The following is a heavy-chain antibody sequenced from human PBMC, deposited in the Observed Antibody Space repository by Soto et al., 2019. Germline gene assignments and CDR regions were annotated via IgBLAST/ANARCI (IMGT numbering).Heavy chain of an antibody. D-gene: IGHD3-22*01. Sequence: PGGSLRLSCAASGFTFSSYEMNWVRQAPGKGLEWISYISSSGSSIHYADSVKGRFTISRDNAKNSLYLQMNSLRAEDTAVYYCAKARYYDSTGYLYYFDYWGQGTLVTVSS. CDR2: ISSSGSSI. CDR1: GFTFSSYE. J-gene: IGHJ4*02. V-gene: IGHV3-48*03. CDR3: AKARYYDSTGYLYYFDY.